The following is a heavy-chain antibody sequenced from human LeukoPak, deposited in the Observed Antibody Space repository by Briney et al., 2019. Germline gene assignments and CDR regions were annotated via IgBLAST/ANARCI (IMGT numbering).Heavy chain of an antibody. Sequence: ASVKVSCKASGYTFSDYGISWVRQAPGQGLEWVGWVSAYNGNTNYAQKLQGRVTMTTGTSTNTAYMELRSLISDDTAVYYCVRDSSGVFDYWGQGTQVTVSS. CDR2: VSAYNGNT. CDR3: VRDSSGVFDY. D-gene: IGHD3-22*01. CDR1: GYTFSDYG. J-gene: IGHJ4*02. V-gene: IGHV1-18*01.